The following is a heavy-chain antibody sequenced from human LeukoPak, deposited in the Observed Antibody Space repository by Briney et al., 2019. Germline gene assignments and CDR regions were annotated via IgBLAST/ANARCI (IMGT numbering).Heavy chain of an antibody. CDR2: IYYSGST. D-gene: IGHD3-10*01. J-gene: IGHJ6*02. V-gene: IGHV4-30-4*01. CDR3: ARDIRGTYYYYYYGMDV. Sequence: SQTLSLTCTVSGGSISSGDYYWSWIRQPPGKGLEWIGYIYYSGSTYYNPSLKSRVTISVDTSKNQFSLKLSSVTAADTAVYYCARDIRGTYYYYYYGMDVWGRGTTVTVSS. CDR1: GGSISSGDYY.